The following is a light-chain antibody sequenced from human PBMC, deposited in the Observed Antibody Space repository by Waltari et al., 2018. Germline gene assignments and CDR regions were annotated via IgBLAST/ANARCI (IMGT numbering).Light chain of an antibody. CDR2: GAS. CDR3: QQYNNWPYT. V-gene: IGKV3-15*01. J-gene: IGKJ2*01. Sequence: EILMKQSPATLSVSPGERATLSCRASRSVGSNLAWYPQKPGQAPRLLIYGASTRATGIPASFSGSGSGTEFTLTISSLQSEDFAFYYCQQYNNWPYTFGQGTKLEIK. CDR1: RSVGSN.